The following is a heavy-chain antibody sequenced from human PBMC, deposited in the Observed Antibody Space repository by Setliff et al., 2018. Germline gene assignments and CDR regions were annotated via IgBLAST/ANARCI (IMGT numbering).Heavy chain of an antibody. V-gene: IGHV4-39*07. D-gene: IGHD1-26*01. CDR1: GGPISSSSYY. Sequence: SETLSPTCTVSGGPISSSSYYWGWIGQPPGKGLEWIGSIYYSGSTYYNPSLTSRVTISVDTSKNQFSLKLSSVTAADTAVYYCARDRRIVGARHAFDIWGQGTMVTVSS. CDR2: IYYSGST. J-gene: IGHJ3*02. CDR3: ARDRRIVGARHAFDI.